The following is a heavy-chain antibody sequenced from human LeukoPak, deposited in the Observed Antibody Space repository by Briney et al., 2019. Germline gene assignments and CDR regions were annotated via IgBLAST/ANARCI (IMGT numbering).Heavy chain of an antibody. CDR1: GGSFSGYY. J-gene: IGHJ4*02. D-gene: IGHD3-10*01. CDR2: INHSGST. V-gene: IGHV4-34*01. Sequence: SETLSLTCAVYGGSFSGYYWSWIRQPPGKGLEWIGEINHSGSTNYNPSLKSRVTISVDTSKNQFSLKLSSVTAADTAVYYCASPDYYGSGTKDYWGQGTLVTVSS. CDR3: ASPDYYGSGTKDY.